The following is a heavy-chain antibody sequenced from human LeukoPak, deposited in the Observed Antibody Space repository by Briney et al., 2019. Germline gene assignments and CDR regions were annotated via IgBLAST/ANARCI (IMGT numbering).Heavy chain of an antibody. CDR2: IYYSGST. D-gene: IGHD2-15*01. J-gene: IGHJ4*02. CDR1: GDSISSGGYY. V-gene: IGHV4-31*03. CDR3: ARGRGFDY. Sequence: SETLSLTCTVSGDSISSGGYYWRWIRQHPGKGLEWIGYIYYSGSTYYNPSLKSRVTISVDTSKNQFSLKLSSVTAADTAVYYCARGRGFDYWGQGTLVTVSS.